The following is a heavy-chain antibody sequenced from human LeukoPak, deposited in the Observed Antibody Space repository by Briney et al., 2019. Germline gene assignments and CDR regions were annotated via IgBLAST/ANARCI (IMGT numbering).Heavy chain of an antibody. J-gene: IGHJ4*02. CDR3: XKGAFDRGYNWNRGGFDY. CDR1: GFTFSNYW. V-gene: IGHV3-7*03. CDR2: IKQDGSEK. D-gene: IGHD1-20*01. Sequence: GGSLRLSCAASGFTFSNYWMSWVRQAPGKGLEWVANIKQDGSEKYYVDSXXGRFIISRDNAKNSLYLQMNSLRAEDMALYYXXKGAFDRGYNWNRGGFDYWGQGTLVTVSS.